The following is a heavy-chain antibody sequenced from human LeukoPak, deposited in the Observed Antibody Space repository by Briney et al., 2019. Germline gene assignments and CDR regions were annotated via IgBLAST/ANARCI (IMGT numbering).Heavy chain of an antibody. D-gene: IGHD1-26*01. CDR2: ISPYTTKT. J-gene: IGHJ6*03. CDR1: GYTFISYG. Sequence: ASVKVSCKASGYTFISYGITWVRQAPGQGLEWMGWISPYTTKTNYAQSLQGRVTMTTDTSTSTAYMELRSLRSDDTAVYYCAREGGVGPTAPPDYYSYQMDVWGKGTTVTVSS. CDR3: AREGGVGPTAPPDYYSYQMDV. V-gene: IGHV1-18*01.